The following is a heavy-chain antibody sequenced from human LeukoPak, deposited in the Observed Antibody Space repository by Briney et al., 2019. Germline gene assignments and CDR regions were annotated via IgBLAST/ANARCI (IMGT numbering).Heavy chain of an antibody. CDR2: ISSSSSYI. Sequence: GGALRLSCAASGYTFSSYSMNWAREAPGKGLEGVLSISSSSSYIYYADSVKGRFTISRDNAKNSLYLQMNSLRAEDTAVYYCARVTSHSDYWGQGTLVTVSS. D-gene: IGHD2-2*01. J-gene: IGHJ4*02. CDR3: ARVTSHSDY. V-gene: IGHV3-21*01. CDR1: GYTFSSYS.